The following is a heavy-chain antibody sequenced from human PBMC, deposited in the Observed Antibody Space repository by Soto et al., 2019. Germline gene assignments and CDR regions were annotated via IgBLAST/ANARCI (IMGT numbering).Heavy chain of an antibody. CDR3: ARGSFFLVV. CDR2: ISSDGIDT. D-gene: IGHD3-3*02. Sequence: ELQLVESGGGLVQPGGSLRLSCAASGFTFSTDWMHWVRQAPGKGLVWVSRISSDGIDTNYAASMKGRFTISRDNAKNTLYLQMNSLRAEDTAVDYCARGSFFLVVWGQGTTVTVSS. J-gene: IGHJ6*02. V-gene: IGHV3-74*01. CDR1: GFTFSTDW.